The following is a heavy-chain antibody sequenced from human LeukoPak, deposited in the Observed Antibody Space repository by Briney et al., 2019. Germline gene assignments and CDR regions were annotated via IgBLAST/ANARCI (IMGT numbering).Heavy chain of an antibody. CDR3: AISYDDSLSGGFDY. Sequence: PGGSLRLSCAASGFIFSIYAMSWVRQAPGKGLEWVSTISGSGGSTYYADSVKGRFTISRDNSKNTLYLQMNSLRAEDTAVYYCAISYDDSLSGGFDYWGQGTLVTVSS. J-gene: IGHJ4*02. CDR2: ISGSGGST. D-gene: IGHD3-22*01. V-gene: IGHV3-23*01. CDR1: GFIFSIYA.